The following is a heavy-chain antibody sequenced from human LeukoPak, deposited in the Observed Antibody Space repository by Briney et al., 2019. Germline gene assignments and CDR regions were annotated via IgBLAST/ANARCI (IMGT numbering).Heavy chain of an antibody. CDR1: GGSISSYY. CDR3: ARRISAAAHFDY. CDR2: IYTSGST. J-gene: IGHJ4*02. V-gene: IGHV4-4*09. D-gene: IGHD6-13*01. Sequence: PSETLSLTCTVSGGSISSYYGSWIRQPPGKGLEWIGYIYTSGSTNYNPSLKSRVTISVDTSKNQFSLKLSSVTAADTAVYYCARRISAAAHFDYWGQGTLVTVSS.